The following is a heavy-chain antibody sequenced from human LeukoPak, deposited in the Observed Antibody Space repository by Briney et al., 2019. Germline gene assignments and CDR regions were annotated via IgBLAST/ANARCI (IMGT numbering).Heavy chain of an antibody. CDR1: GGSIITNDYW. CDR2: VDHAGTT. CDR3: AKDFRAYDSSGYHDTLDI. D-gene: IGHD3-22*01. Sequence: SETLSLTCVVSGGSIITNDYWWGWLRQPPGKGLEWFGTVDHAGTTFYNVSLKSRVTISVDTSKNQLSLKLTSVTAADTAVYYCAKDFRAYDSSGYHDTLDIWGQGKMVTVSS. J-gene: IGHJ3*02. V-gene: IGHV4-39*07.